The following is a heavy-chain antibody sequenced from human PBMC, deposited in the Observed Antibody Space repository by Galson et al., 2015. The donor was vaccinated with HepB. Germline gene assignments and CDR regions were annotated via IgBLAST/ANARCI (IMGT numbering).Heavy chain of an antibody. CDR1: GFTFSNYA. D-gene: IGHD3-3*01. J-gene: IGHJ4*02. CDR2: ISYDGGKK. Sequence: SLRLSCAASGFTFSNYALHWVRQAPGKGLEWVAVISYDGGKKYYADSVKGRFTISRDNSKNTLHLQMNSLRAEDTAVYYCARGGEGRFLEWLTNSEYYFDYWGQGTLVTVSS. V-gene: IGHV3-30-3*01. CDR3: ARGGEGRFLEWLTNSEYYFDY.